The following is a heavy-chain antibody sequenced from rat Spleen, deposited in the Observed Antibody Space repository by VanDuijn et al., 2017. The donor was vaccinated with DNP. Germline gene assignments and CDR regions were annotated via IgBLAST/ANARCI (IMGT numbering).Heavy chain of an antibody. J-gene: IGHJ2*01. V-gene: IGHV3-1*01. Sequence: EVQLQESGSGLVKPSQSLSLTCSVTGYSITSNYWGWIRKFPGNKLEYIGHISYSGGTNYNPSLKSRISITRDTSKNHFFLHLNSVTTEDTATYYCARWTRYFDYWGQGVMVSLL. CDR1: GYSITSNY. CDR2: ISYSGGT. D-gene: IGHD1-7*01. CDR3: ARWTRYFDY.